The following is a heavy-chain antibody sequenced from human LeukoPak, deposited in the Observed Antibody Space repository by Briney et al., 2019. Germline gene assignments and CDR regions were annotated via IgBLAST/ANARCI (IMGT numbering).Heavy chain of an antibody. Sequence: GGSLRLSCAASGFTFSSYAMSWVRQAPGKGLEWVSVIYSAGSTYYADSVKGRFTISRDNSKNTLYLQMNSLRAEDTAVYYCARDPYNYSDYLGYAFDIWGQGTMVTVSS. CDR3: ARDPYNYSDYLGYAFDI. V-gene: IGHV3-23*03. D-gene: IGHD4-11*01. CDR1: GFTFSSYA. J-gene: IGHJ3*02. CDR2: IYSAGST.